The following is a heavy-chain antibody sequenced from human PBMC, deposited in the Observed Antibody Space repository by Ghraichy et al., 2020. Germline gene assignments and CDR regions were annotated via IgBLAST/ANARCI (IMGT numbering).Heavy chain of an antibody. CDR3: ARDVPYSYGYFDY. Sequence: GGSLRLSCAASGFTFSSYSMNWVRQAPGKGLEWVSSISSSSSYIYYADSVKGRFTISRDNAKNSLYLQMNSLRAEDTAVYYCARDVPYSYGYFDYWGQGTLVTVSS. D-gene: IGHD5-18*01. CDR1: GFTFSSYS. J-gene: IGHJ4*02. CDR2: ISSSSSYI. V-gene: IGHV3-21*01.